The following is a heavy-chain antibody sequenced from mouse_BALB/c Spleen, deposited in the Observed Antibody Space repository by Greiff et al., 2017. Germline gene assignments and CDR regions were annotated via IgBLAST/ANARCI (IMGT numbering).Heavy chain of an antibody. Sequence: VKVVESGPGLVAPSQSLSITCTVSGFSLTSYGVHWVRQPPGKGLEWLGVIWAGGSTNYNSALMSRLSISKDNSKSQVFLKMNSLQTDDTAMYYCARQLRGYFDYWGQGTTLTVSS. CDR2: IWAGGST. CDR1: GFSLTSYG. CDR3: ARQLRGYFDY. D-gene: IGHD1-1*01. J-gene: IGHJ2*01. V-gene: IGHV2-9*02.